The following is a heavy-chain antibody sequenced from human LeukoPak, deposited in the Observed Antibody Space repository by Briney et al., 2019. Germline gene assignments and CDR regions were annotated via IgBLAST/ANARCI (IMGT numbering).Heavy chain of an antibody. D-gene: IGHD3-22*01. Sequence: GESLKISCKGSGYSFTRYWIGWVRQMPGKGLEWMGIIYPGDSDTRYSPSFQGQVTISADKSISTAYLQWSSLKASDTAMYYCARRHHAEYYDSSGSAFDIWGQGTMVTVSS. CDR3: ARRHHAEYYDSSGSAFDI. CDR2: IYPGDSDT. J-gene: IGHJ3*02. CDR1: GYSFTRYW. V-gene: IGHV5-51*01.